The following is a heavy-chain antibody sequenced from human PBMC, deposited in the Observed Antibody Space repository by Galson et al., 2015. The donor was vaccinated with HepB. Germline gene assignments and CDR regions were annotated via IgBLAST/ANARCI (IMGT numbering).Heavy chain of an antibody. D-gene: IGHD6-25*01. J-gene: IGHJ2*01. CDR2: FSISGGFP. CDR1: GFNFSNYA. V-gene: IGHV3-23*01. CDR3: AKDRSSGTSYFYFDL. Sequence: SLRLSCAASGFNFSNYAMSWVRQAPGKGLQWVSGFSISGGFPHYSDYVKGRFTISRDNSKNTLFLQMNSLRADDTAVYYCAKDRSSGTSYFYFDLWGRGTQVTVSS.